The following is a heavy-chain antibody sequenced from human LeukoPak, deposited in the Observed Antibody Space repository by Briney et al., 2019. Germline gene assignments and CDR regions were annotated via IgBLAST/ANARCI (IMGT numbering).Heavy chain of an antibody. CDR2: IGSSGGNI. CDR3: ARDLSNNWKLDY. CDR1: GFTFSSYE. V-gene: IGHV3-48*03. J-gene: IGHJ4*02. D-gene: IGHD1-1*01. Sequence: PGGSLRLSCEASGFTFSSYEMNWVRQAPGKGLEWVSYIGSSGGNIFYADSVKGRFTISRDNAKNTLYLRMNSLRAEDTAVYYCARDLSNNWKLDYWGQGTLVTVSS.